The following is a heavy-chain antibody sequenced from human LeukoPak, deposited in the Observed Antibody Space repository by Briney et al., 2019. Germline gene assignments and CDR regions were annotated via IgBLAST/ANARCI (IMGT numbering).Heavy chain of an antibody. J-gene: IGHJ4*02. V-gene: IGHV3-48*03. CDR1: GFTFSSYE. D-gene: IGHD3-3*01. Sequence: QSGGSLRLSCAASGFTFSSYEMNWVRQAPGKGLEWVSYISSSGSTIYYADSVKGRFTISRDNAKNSLYLQMNSLRAEDTAVCYCARGGDLGHDYWGQGTLVTVSS. CDR3: ARGGDLGHDY. CDR2: ISSSGSTI.